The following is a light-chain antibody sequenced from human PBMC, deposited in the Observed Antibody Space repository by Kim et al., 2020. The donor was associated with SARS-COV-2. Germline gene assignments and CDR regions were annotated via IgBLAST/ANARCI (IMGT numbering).Light chain of an antibody. Sequence: VIISCTGDYSNIVAGYDVHWYKHSLGTAPKLLIRGNSNRTSGVPDRFSGSRSATSASLAITGLQSDDEGDYYCQSYDSSLSGFVIFGGGTQLTVL. CDR2: GNS. J-gene: IGLJ2*01. CDR3: QSYDSSLSGFVI. CDR1: YSNIVAGYD. V-gene: IGLV1-40*01.